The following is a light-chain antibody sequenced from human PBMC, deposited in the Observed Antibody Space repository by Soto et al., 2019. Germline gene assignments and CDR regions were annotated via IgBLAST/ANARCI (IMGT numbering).Light chain of an antibody. CDR3: CSYAGSTSNVV. CDR2: DVF. V-gene: IGLV2-23*02. Sequence: QSALTQPASVSGSPGQSITISCTGTSSDVGGYNLVSWYQQHPGKAPKLMIYDVFKRPSGVSNRFSGSKSGNTASLTISGLQAEDEADYYCCSYAGSTSNVVFGGGTKVTVL. CDR1: SSDVGGYNL. J-gene: IGLJ3*02.